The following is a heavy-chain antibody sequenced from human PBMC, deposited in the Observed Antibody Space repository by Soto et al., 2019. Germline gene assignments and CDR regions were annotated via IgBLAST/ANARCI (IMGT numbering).Heavy chain of an antibody. CDR3: AKDAVAYNGEWDWFDL. CDR2: IGGSGSSA. V-gene: IGHV3-23*01. D-gene: IGHD3-10*01. CDR1: GFTFKNFA. Sequence: VQLLESGGGLVQPGGSLRLSCAASGFTFKNFAVSWVRQAPGKGMEWVSAIGGSGSSANYADSVKGRFTVSRDDSKSTLYLQMSGLRVDDTALYYWAKDAVAYNGEWDWFDLWGQGTLVTVSS. J-gene: IGHJ5*02.